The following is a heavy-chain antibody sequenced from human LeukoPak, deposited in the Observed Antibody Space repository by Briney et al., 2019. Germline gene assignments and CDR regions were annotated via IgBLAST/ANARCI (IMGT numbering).Heavy chain of an antibody. J-gene: IGHJ4*02. V-gene: IGHV3-11*04. CDR1: GFSVTNNY. CDR3: AYSSGLDY. D-gene: IGHD6-19*01. Sequence: PGGSLRLSCAVSGFSVTNNYMSWVRQAPGKGLEWVSYISSSGSTIYYADSVKGRFTISRDNAKSSLYLQMNSLRAEDTAVYYCAYSSGLDYWGQGTLVTVSS. CDR2: ISSSGSTI.